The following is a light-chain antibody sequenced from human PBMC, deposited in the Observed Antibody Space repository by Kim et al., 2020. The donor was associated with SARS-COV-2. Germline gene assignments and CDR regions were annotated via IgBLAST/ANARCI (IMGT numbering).Light chain of an antibody. CDR2: WAS. Sequence: ATINCQSGQSVLYSSDNNNFLASYQQTPGQPPNLLMYWASIRESGVPDRFRGSGSGTEFTLTIGGLQAEDVAVYYCQQYYASSWTFGQGTKVDIK. V-gene: IGKV4-1*01. J-gene: IGKJ1*01. CDR1: QSVLYSSDNNNF. CDR3: QQYYASSWT.